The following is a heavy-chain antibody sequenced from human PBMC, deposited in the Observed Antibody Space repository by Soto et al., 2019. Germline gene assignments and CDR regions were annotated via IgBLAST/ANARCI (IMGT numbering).Heavy chain of an antibody. Sequence: GGSLRLSCAASGFTFSSYAMHWVRQAPGKGLEWVAVISYDGSNKYYAGSVKGRFTISRDNSKNTLYLQMNSLRAEDTAVYYCARDAGYSYGINYYYGMDVWGQGTTVTVSS. CDR3: ARDAGYSYGINYYYGMDV. CDR2: ISYDGSNK. CDR1: GFTFSSYA. J-gene: IGHJ6*02. D-gene: IGHD5-18*01. V-gene: IGHV3-30-3*01.